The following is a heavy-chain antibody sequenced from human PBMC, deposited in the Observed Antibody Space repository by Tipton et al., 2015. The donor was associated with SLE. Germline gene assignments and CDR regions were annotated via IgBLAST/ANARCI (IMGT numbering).Heavy chain of an antibody. CDR3: ARGTPFMEWERNWFDP. D-gene: IGHD3-3*01. CDR2: MFHSGST. J-gene: IGHJ5*01. CDR1: GTSISPYY. V-gene: IGHV4-59*01. Sequence: TLSLTCTVSGTSISPYYWSWIRQPPGKGLEWIGHMFHSGSTNYNPSLASRVTISIDKSKNQLSLTLNSVTTADTAMYYCARGTPFMEWERNWFDPWGQGTLVTVSS.